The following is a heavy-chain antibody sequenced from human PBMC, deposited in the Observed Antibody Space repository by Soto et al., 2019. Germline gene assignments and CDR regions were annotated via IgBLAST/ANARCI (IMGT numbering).Heavy chain of an antibody. CDR3: ARHAYLMGIGEGGSRDWFDP. Sequence: SETLSLTCTVSGGSISSYYWSWIRQPPGKGLEWIGYIYYSGSTNYNPSLKSRVTISVDTSKNQFSLKLSSVTAADTAVYYCARHAYLMGIGEGGSRDWFDPWGQRTLVTVSS. V-gene: IGHV4-59*08. CDR2: IYYSGST. D-gene: IGHD6-13*01. CDR1: GGSISSYY. J-gene: IGHJ5*02.